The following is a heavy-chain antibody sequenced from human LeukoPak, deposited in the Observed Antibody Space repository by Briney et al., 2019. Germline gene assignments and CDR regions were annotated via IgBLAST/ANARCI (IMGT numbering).Heavy chain of an antibody. D-gene: IGHD5-18*01. Sequence: ASVKVSCKASGYTFTSYGISWVRQAPGQGLEWMGWISAYNGNTSYAQKLQGRVTMTRDTSTSTVYMELSSLRSEDTAVYYCARWDENIYGQPQGGSLDYWGQGTLVTVSS. V-gene: IGHV1-18*01. CDR1: GYTFTSYG. J-gene: IGHJ4*02. CDR2: ISAYNGNT. CDR3: ARWDENIYGQPQGGSLDY.